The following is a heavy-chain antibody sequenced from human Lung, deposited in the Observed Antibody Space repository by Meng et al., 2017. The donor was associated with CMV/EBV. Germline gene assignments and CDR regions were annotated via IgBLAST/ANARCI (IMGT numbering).Heavy chain of an antibody. CDR2: ISAYNGDT. J-gene: IGHJ4*02. Sequence: ASVKVSXKASGYIFTKYGVNWMRQAPGQGPEWMGWISAYNGDTMYAPKVQGRVTMTTDTSTSTAYMELRGLRSDDTAVYYCARDAGTIAVSGIGDYWGQGTXV. CDR1: GYIFTKYG. CDR3: ARDAGTIAVSGIGDY. V-gene: IGHV1-18*01. D-gene: IGHD6-19*01.